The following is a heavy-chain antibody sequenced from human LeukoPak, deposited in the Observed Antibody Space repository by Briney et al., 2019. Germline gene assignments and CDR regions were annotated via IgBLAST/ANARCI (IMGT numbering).Heavy chain of an antibody. V-gene: IGHV3-23*01. Sequence: GGSLRLSCAASGFTVSSYGMTWVRLAPGKGLEWVSAFSATDGSAQYAESVKGRSTISRDNSKNSLYLQMNSLRDEDTAVYYCAKARIAAAGTGAFDVWGQGTMVTVSS. CDR3: AKARIAAAGTGAFDV. CDR2: FSATDGSA. D-gene: IGHD6-13*01. J-gene: IGHJ3*01. CDR1: GFTVSSYG.